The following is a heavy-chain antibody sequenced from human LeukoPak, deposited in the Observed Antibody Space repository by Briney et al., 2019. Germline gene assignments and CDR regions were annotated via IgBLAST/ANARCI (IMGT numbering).Heavy chain of an antibody. D-gene: IGHD5-18*01. CDR2: IYPGDSDT. V-gene: IGHV5-51*01. J-gene: IGHJ3*02. CDR1: GSIFTSYW. CDR3: ARRSVDTAMENDAFDI. Sequence: GASLQISCEGSGSIFTSYWIGWVRPLPGKGLEWMGIIYPGDSDTRYSPSFQGQVTISADKSISTAYLQWSSLKASDTAMYYCARRSVDTAMENDAFDIWGQGTMVTVSS.